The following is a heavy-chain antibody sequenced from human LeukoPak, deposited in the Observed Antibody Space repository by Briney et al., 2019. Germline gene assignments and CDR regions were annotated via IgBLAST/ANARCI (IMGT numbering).Heavy chain of an antibody. CDR2: IYYSGST. J-gene: IGHJ4*02. V-gene: IGHV4-59*01. D-gene: IGHD6-19*01. CDR3: AKHSSGWYEFDY. Sequence: SETLSLTCTVSGGSISSYYWSWIRQPPGKGLEWIGYIYYSGSTNYNPSLKSRVTISVDPSKNQFSLKLSSVTAADTAVYYCAKHSSGWYEFDYWGQGTLVTVSS. CDR1: GGSISSYY.